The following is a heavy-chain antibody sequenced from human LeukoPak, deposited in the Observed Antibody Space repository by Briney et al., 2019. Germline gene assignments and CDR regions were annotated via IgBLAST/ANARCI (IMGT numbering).Heavy chain of an antibody. Sequence: GGSLRLSCAVSGFTFSNHWMSWVRQAPGKGLEWVANIKQDGSEKYYVDSVKGRFTISRDSAKDSLYLQMNSLRVEDTAVYYCARGGSRQYNFWGQGTLVTVSS. CDR1: GFTFSNHW. CDR2: IKQDGSEK. D-gene: IGHD5-18*01. J-gene: IGHJ4*02. CDR3: ARGGSRQYNF. V-gene: IGHV3-7*01.